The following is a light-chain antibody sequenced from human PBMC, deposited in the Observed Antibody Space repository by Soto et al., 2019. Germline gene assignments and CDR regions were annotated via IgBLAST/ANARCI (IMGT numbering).Light chain of an antibody. J-gene: IGKJ1*01. CDR1: QSIKDW. V-gene: IGKV1-5*01. CDR3: QQYHSYSS. Sequence: EIQMTQSPSTLSASVGDRVTITCRASQSIKDWLAWYQQKAGKAPKLLIYAASTLHSGVPSRFSGSGSGTKFTLSISSLQPDDFATYYCQQYHSYSSFGQGTKVDI. CDR2: AAS.